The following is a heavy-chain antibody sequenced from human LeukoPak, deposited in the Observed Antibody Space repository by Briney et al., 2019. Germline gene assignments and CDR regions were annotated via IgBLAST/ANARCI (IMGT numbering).Heavy chain of an antibody. D-gene: IGHD3-10*01. V-gene: IGHV3-23*01. CDR1: GFTFSSYG. Sequence: GGSLRLSCAASGFTFSSYGMSWVRQAPGKGLEWVSAISGSGGSTYYADSVKGRFTISRDNSKNTLYLQMNSLRAEDTAVYYCAKFSWFGELSSDAFDIWGQGTMVTVSS. J-gene: IGHJ3*02. CDR3: AKFSWFGELSSDAFDI. CDR2: ISGSGGST.